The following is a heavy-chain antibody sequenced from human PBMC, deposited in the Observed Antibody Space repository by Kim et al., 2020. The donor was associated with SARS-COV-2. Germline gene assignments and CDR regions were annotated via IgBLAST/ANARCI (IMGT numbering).Heavy chain of an antibody. D-gene: IGHD3-22*01. V-gene: IGHV3-73*01. J-gene: IGHJ4*02. CDR1: GFTFSGSN. CDR2: ISTRPKSYAT. Sequence: GGSLRVSCAASGFTFSGSNIHWVRQASGKGLEWVGRISTRPKSYATAYSASVKGRFTISRDDSKNTAYLQLNSLRAEDTAVYYCTSLTTSGETYWGQGTL. CDR3: TSLTTSGETY.